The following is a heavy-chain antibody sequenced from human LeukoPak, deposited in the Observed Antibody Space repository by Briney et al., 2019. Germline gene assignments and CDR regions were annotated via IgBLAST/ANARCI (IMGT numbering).Heavy chain of an antibody. J-gene: IGHJ4*02. Sequence: TGGSLRLSCAASGFTFSSYGMHWVRQAPGKGLEWVAVISYDGSNKYYADSVKGRFTISRGNSKNTLYLQMNSLRAEDTAVYYCAKGEYFDYWGQGTLVTVSS. CDR1: GFTFSSYG. CDR3: AKGEYFDY. CDR2: ISYDGSNK. V-gene: IGHV3-30*18.